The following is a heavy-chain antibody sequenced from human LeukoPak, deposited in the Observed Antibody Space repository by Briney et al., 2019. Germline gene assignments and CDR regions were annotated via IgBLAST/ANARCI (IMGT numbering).Heavy chain of an antibody. D-gene: IGHD3-16*01. J-gene: IGHJ4*02. CDR1: GFTFRDYA. CDR3: AKNDGHVDY. CDR2: ISGSGDST. V-gene: IGHV3-23*01. Sequence: PGGSLRLSCAASGFTFRDYAMSWVRQAPGKGLEWVSAISGSGDSTYHADSVKGRFTISRDNSKNTVYLQMNSLRAEDTAVYYCAKNDGHVDYWGQGTLVTVSS.